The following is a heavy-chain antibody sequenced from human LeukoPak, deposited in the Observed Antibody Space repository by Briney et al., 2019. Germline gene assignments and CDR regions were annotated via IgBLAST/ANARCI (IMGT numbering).Heavy chain of an antibody. V-gene: IGHV1-2*02. J-gene: IGHJ4*02. CDR3: ARRGHGSGSYEDY. CDR2: INLYSGGT. Sequence: ASVKVSCTASGYTFTNYYMQWVRQAPGQGLEWMGWINLYSGGTNYAQKFQDRVTMTRDTSISTAYMEVRRLRYDDTAVYYCARRGHGSGSYEDYWGQGTLVTVSS. D-gene: IGHD3-10*01. CDR1: GYTFTNYY.